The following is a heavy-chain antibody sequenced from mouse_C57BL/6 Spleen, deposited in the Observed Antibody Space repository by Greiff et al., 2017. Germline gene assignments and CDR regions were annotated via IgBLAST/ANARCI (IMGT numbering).Heavy chain of an antibody. CDR1: GYSITSGYY. CDR2: ISYDGSN. V-gene: IGHV3-6*01. Sequence: EVQLQQSGPGLVKPSQSLSLTCSVTGYSITSGYYWNWIRQFPGNKLEWMGYISYDGSNNYNPSLKNRISITRDTSKNQFFLKLNSVTTEDTATYYCACYYYGSSYYAMDYWGQGTSVTVSS. CDR3: ACYYYGSSYYAMDY. J-gene: IGHJ4*01. D-gene: IGHD1-1*01.